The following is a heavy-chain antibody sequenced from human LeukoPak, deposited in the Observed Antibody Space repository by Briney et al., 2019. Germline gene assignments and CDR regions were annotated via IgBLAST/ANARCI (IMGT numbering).Heavy chain of an antibody. CDR1: GFTFSSYA. CDR2: ISYDGSNK. D-gene: IGHD3-10*01. Sequence: GGSLRLSCAASGFTFSSYAMHWVRQAPGKGLEWVAVISYDGSNKHYADSVKGRFTISRDNSKNTLYLQMNSLRAEDTAVYYCARDHSGITMVRGVMGPYFDYWGQGTLVTVSS. CDR3: ARDHSGITMVRGVMGPYFDY. V-gene: IGHV3-30*04. J-gene: IGHJ4*02.